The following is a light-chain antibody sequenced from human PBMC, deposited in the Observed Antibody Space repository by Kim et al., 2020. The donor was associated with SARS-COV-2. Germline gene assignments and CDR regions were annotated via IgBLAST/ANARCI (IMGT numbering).Light chain of an antibody. CDR3: QVWDATKDRYV. V-gene: IGLV3-21*02. Sequence: PGQTATMTCGGDNIGSKSVLWYQQRPGQAPVLVIYDDGERPSGIPERFSGSNSRNTATLTITRVEAGDEADYYCQVWDATKDRYVFGSGTKVTVL. CDR1: NIGSKS. CDR2: DDG. J-gene: IGLJ1*01.